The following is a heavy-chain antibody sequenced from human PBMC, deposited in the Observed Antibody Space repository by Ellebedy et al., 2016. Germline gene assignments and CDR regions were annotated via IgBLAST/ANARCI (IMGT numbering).Heavy chain of an antibody. CDR1: GFTFTSYS. D-gene: IGHD3-16*01. CDR2: ISPTSGSTI. V-gene: IGHV3-48*02. J-gene: IGHJ3*01. CDR3: TRGGLDNSFDV. Sequence: GGSLRLXXAVSGFTFTSYSMKWVRQTPGKGLEWVSYISPTSGSTIYYADSVKGRFTISRDNAKNSVYLQMNSRRDEDTAVYYCTRGGLDNSFDVWGQGTMVTVS.